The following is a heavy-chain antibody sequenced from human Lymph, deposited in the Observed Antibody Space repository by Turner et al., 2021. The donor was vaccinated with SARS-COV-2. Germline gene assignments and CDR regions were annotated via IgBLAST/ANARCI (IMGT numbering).Heavy chain of an antibody. CDR1: GLTGSSNY. V-gene: IGHV3-53*02. D-gene: IGHD3-10*01. CDR3: ARDLVVYGMDV. CDR2: IYSGGST. J-gene: IGHJ6*02. Sequence: EVQLVETGGGLSQPGGSLRPTCAASGLTGSSNYMAWVRQAPGKGLEWVSVIYSGGSTFYADPVKGRFTSSRDNSKNTMYLQMNSLRAEDTAVYYCARDLVVYGMDVWGQGTTVTVSS.